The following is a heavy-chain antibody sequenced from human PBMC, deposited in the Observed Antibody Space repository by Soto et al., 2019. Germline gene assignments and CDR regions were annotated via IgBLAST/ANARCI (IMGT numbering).Heavy chain of an antibody. CDR2: INPNSGGT. CDR3: ARGHDYSNYALVYYYYYGMDV. V-gene: IGHV1-2*04. Sequence: ASVKVSCKASGYTFTGYYMHWVRQAPGQGLEWMGWINPNSGGTNYAQKFQGWVAMTRDTSISTAYVELSRLRSDDTAVYYCARGHDYSNYALVYYYYYGMDVWGQGTTVTVSS. CDR1: GYTFTGYY. J-gene: IGHJ6*02. D-gene: IGHD4-4*01.